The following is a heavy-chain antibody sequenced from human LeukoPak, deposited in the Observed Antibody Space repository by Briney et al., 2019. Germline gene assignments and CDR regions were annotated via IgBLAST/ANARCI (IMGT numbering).Heavy chain of an antibody. CDR2: MNPNSGNT. Sequence: WALVKVSCKASGYTFTSYDINWVRQATGQGLEWMGWMNPNSGNTGYAQKFQGRVTMTRSTSINTAYMELNSLTSEDTAVYYCARSSVGARRRIDYWGQGTLVTVSS. V-gene: IGHV1-8*01. J-gene: IGHJ4*02. D-gene: IGHD1-26*01. CDR3: ARSSVGARRRIDY. CDR1: GYTFTSYD.